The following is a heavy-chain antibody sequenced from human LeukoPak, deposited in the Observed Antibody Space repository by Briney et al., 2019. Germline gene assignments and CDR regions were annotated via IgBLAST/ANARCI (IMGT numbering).Heavy chain of an antibody. J-gene: IGHJ6*03. V-gene: IGHV5-51*01. CDR2: IYPGDSDT. CDR1: GYSFTTKW. Sequence: GESLKISCKGSGYSFTTKWIAWVRQMPGKGLEWMGIIYPGDSDTRYGPSFEGQVTISADKSISTAYLQWSSLKASDTAMYYCAGQYNNYIDVWGKGTTVTVSS. D-gene: IGHD1-14*01. CDR3: AGQYNNYIDV.